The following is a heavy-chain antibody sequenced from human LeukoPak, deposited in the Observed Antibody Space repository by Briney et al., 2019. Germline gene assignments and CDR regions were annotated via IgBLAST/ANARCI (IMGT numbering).Heavy chain of an antibody. D-gene: IGHD5-18*01. CDR2: ISCGSKYI. CDR1: GFTFSSYS. J-gene: IGHJ4*02. V-gene: IGHV3-21*01. Sequence: GGPLRLSCAASGFTFSSYSMNWVRQAPGKGLEWVSSISCGSKYIYYADSVKGRLTISRDNAKNSLYLQMNSLRAEDTAVYFCARVGIDGYSYGYIDYWGQGTLVTVSS. CDR3: ARVGIDGYSYGYIDY.